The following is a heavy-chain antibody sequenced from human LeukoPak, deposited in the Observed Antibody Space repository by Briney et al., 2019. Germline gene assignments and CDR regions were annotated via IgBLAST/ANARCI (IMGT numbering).Heavy chain of an antibody. D-gene: IGHD5-18*01. J-gene: IGHJ5*02. CDR2: INPNSGGT. V-gene: IGHV1-2*02. Sequence: ASVKVSCKASGYTFTGYYMHWVRQAPGQGLEWMGWINPNSGGTNYAQKFQGRVTMTRDTSVSTAYMELNRLRSDDTGVYYCARDTTMITYWFDPWGQGTLVTVSS. CDR3: ARDTTMITYWFDP. CDR1: GYTFTGYY.